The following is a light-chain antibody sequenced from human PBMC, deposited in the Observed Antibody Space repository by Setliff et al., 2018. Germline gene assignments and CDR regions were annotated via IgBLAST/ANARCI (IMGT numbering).Light chain of an antibody. Sequence: QSALTQPASVSGSPGQSIAISCTGTSSDVGAYDYVSWYQQHPDRAPKLMIYDVSKRPSGVSNRFSGSKSGNTASLTISGLQPEDEADYYCAAWDDSLNGHVFGTGTKVPS. V-gene: IGLV2-14*01. CDR3: AAWDDSLNGHV. CDR2: DVS. CDR1: SSDVGAYDY. J-gene: IGLJ1*01.